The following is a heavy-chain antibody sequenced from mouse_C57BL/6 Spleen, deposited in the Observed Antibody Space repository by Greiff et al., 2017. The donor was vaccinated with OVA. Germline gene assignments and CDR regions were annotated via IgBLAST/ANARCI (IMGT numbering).Heavy chain of an antibody. CDR2: IYPGSGNT. Sequence: QVQLQQSGAELVRPGASVKLSCKASGYTFTDYYINWVKQRPGQGLEWIARIYPGSGNTYYNEKFKGKATLTAEKSSSTAYMQLSSLTSEDSAVYFCARRGDVGHYAMDYWGQGTSVTVSS. V-gene: IGHV1-76*01. CDR3: ARRGDVGHYAMDY. CDR1: GYTFTDYY. D-gene: IGHD4-1*01. J-gene: IGHJ4*01.